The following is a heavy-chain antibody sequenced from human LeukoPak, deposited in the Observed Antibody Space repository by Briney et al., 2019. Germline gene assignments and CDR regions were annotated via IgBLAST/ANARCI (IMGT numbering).Heavy chain of an antibody. CDR2: INPDGSQK. CDR1: GFTFNIYW. V-gene: IGHV3-7*01. D-gene: IGHD3-16*01. Sequence: GGSLRLSCAASGFTFNIYWMAWVRQAPGKGLEWVANINPDGSQKYYVDSVSGRFSISRDNSKNSLHLQMNSLRAEDTAVFYCARDPGWGALDIWGQGTMVTVSS. CDR3: ARDPGWGALDI. J-gene: IGHJ3*02.